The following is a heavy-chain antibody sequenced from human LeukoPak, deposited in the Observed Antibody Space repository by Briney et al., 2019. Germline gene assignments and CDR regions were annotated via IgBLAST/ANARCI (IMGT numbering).Heavy chain of an antibody. CDR3: TTWRDWNYGGY. CDR2: IRSKPNNYAT. Sequence: PGGSLRLSCAASGFTFSGSAMHWVRQASGKGLEWLGRIRSKPNNYATAYAASVKGRFTISRDDSKSIAYLQMNSLKTEDTAVYYCTTWRDWNYGGYWGQGTLVTVSS. V-gene: IGHV3-73*01. D-gene: IGHD1-1*01. CDR1: GFTFSGSA. J-gene: IGHJ4*02.